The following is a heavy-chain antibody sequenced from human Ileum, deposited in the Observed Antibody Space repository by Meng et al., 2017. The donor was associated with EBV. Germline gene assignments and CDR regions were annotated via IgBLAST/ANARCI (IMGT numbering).Heavy chain of an antibody. CDR3: ARDRGQDTVVVVADRGFDP. Sequence: QVQLVQSGAEVKKPGASVKCSCRASGYTFNNYGLNWVRQAPGQGLEWMGWISPYIGNTNYAQRFQGRLTLTTDTSTDTAYMELRSLSPDDTAIYYCARDRGQDTVVVVADRGFDPWGQGTLVTVSS. D-gene: IGHD2-15*01. CDR2: ISPYIGNT. V-gene: IGHV1-18*01. J-gene: IGHJ5*02. CDR1: GYTFNNYG.